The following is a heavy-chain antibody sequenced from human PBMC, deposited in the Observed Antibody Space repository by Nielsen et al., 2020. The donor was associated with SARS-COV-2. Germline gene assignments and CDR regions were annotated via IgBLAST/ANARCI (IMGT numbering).Heavy chain of an antibody. V-gene: IGHV1-58*01. CDR1: GFTFTSSA. J-gene: IGHJ6*02. CDR3: AAESDSSGYYYYYGMDV. Sequence: SVKVSCKASGFTFTSSAVQWVRQARGQRLEWIGWIVVGSGNTNYAQKFQERVTITRDMSTSTAYMEPSSLRSEDTAVYYCAAESDSSGYYYYYGMDVWGQGTTVTVSS. D-gene: IGHD3-22*01. CDR2: IVVGSGNT.